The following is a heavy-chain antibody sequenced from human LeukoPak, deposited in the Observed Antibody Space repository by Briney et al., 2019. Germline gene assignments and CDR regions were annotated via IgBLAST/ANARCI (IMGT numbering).Heavy chain of an antibody. CDR3: ARGPSITLVRGGQWHYYMDV. CDR1: GGTFSSYG. D-gene: IGHD3-10*01. J-gene: IGHJ6*03. V-gene: IGHV1-46*01. Sequence: ASVKVSCKASGGTFSSYGITWVRQAPGQGLEWMGLINPSGGSTNYAQKFQGSVTMTRDTSTSTVYMELSSLRSEDTAVYYCARGPSITLVRGGQWHYYMDVWGKGTTVTISS. CDR2: INPSGGST.